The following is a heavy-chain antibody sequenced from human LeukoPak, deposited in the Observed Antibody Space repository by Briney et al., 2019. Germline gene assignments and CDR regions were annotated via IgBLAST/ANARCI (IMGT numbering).Heavy chain of an antibody. Sequence: GASVKVSCKASGYTFTGYYMHWVRQAPGQGLEWMGWINPNSGGTNYAQKFQGRVTITADKSTSTAYMELSSLRSEDTAVYYCARSFLGIAAATIPAEYFQHWGQGTLVTVSS. CDR3: ARSFLGIAAATIPAEYFQH. D-gene: IGHD6-13*01. V-gene: IGHV1-2*02. CDR2: INPNSGGT. CDR1: GYTFTGYY. J-gene: IGHJ1*01.